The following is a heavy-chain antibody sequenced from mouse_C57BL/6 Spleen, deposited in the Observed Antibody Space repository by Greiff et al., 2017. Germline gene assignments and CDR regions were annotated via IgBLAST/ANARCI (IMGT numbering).Heavy chain of an antibody. CDR2: INPSSGYT. Sequence: QVQLQQSGAELAKPGASVKMSCKASGYTFTSYWMHWVKQRPGQGLEWIGYINPSSGYTKYNQKFKDKATLTADKSYSTAYMQLSSLTYEDSAVYYCAREGTTLVDYWGQGTTLTVSS. D-gene: IGHD1-1*01. CDR3: AREGTTLVDY. V-gene: IGHV1-7*01. J-gene: IGHJ2*01. CDR1: GYTFTSYW.